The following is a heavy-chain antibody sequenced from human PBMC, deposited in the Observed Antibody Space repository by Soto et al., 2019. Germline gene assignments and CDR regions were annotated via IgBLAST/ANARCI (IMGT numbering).Heavy chain of an antibody. V-gene: IGHV3-23*04. CDR2: ISGSGCST. CDR3: ANCEAIFGVVSRNGFDT. D-gene: IGHD3-3*01. Sequence: EVQLVESGGGLVQPGGSLRLSCAASGFTFSSYAMSWVRQAPGKGLEWVSAISGSGCSTCYADSVKGRFTISRDNSKNTLNQHMNSLSAEDTAVYSGANCEAIFGVVSRNGFDTWGQGTLVTVSS. J-gene: IGHJ5*02. CDR1: GFTFSSYA.